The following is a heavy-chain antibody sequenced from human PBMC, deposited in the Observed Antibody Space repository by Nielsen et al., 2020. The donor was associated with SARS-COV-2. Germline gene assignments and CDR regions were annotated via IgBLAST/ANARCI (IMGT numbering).Heavy chain of an antibody. CDR1: GFTVSSNY. Sequence: GESLKISCAASGFTVSSNYMSWVRQAPGKGLEWVSVIYSGGSTYYADSVKGRFTISRDNSKNTLYLQMNSLRAEDTAVYYCARDFKYSSGWSDPWFDPWGQGTLVTVSS. CDR3: ARDFKYSSGWSDPWFDP. J-gene: IGHJ5*02. V-gene: IGHV3-66*01. D-gene: IGHD6-19*01. CDR2: IYSGGST.